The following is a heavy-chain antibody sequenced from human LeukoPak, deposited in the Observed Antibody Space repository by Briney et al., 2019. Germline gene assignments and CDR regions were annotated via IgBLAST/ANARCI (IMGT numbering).Heavy chain of an antibody. V-gene: IGHV1-69*05. Sequence: ASVKVSCKASVGTFNSHAVGWVRQAPGQGLEWMGAIIPILRSANYAQKFQGRGTITTDESTRTVYMELSSLRSEDTAVYFCARDRANIGTPLKAFDIWGQGTMVTVSA. CDR1: VGTFNSHA. D-gene: IGHD1-7*01. CDR3: ARDRANIGTPLKAFDI. CDR2: IIPILRSA. J-gene: IGHJ3*02.